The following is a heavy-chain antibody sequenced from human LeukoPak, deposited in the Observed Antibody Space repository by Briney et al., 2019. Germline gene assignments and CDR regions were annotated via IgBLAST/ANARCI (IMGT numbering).Heavy chain of an antibody. Sequence: GGSLRLSCAASGFTFSSYSMNWVRQAPGKGLDWVSYISSSSSTIYYADSVKGRFTISRDNAKNSLYLQMNSLRAEDTAVYYCARDTGYTSGWYSLDYFDYWGQGTLVTVSS. CDR2: ISSSSSTI. CDR3: ARDTGYTSGWYSLDYFDY. D-gene: IGHD6-19*01. J-gene: IGHJ4*02. CDR1: GFTFSSYS. V-gene: IGHV3-48*01.